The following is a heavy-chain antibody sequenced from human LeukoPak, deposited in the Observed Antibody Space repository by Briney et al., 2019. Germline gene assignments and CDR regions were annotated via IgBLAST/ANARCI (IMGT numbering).Heavy chain of an antibody. V-gene: IGHV3-53*05. Sequence: GGSLRLSCAASGFTASSNYMSWVRQAPGKGLEWVSVIYSDDRTYYADSVKGRFTISRDNSKNTLYLQMNSLSAEDTAVYYCARGLGMYYFDYWGQGTLVTVSS. CDR2: IYSDDRT. J-gene: IGHJ4*02. CDR1: GFTASSNY. D-gene: IGHD1-26*01. CDR3: ARGLGMYYFDY.